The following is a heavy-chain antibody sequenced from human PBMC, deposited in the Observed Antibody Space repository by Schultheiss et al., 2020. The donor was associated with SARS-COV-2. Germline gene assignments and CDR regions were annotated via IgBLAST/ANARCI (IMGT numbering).Heavy chain of an antibody. Sequence: GGPLRLSCAASGFTLSSSAMQWVRQAPGKGLEWVAVISYDGSNKYYADSVKGRFTISRDNSKNTLYLQMNSLRAEDTAVYYCARVSSSSWYNYFQHWGQGTLVTVSS. V-gene: IGHV3-30-3*01. CDR2: ISYDGSNK. J-gene: IGHJ1*01. D-gene: IGHD6-13*01. CDR3: ARVSSSSWYNYFQH. CDR1: GFTLSSSA.